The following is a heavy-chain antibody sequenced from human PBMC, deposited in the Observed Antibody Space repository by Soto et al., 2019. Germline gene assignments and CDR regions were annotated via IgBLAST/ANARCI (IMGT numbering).Heavy chain of an antibody. CDR3: ARYSRIGSSIGPRNAFAI. Sequence: SEHLALTCRVSGGSISNYYWSWVRQPPGRGLEWIGYIYSSGSTNYNPSLKSRVTISGDTSKNQLSLKLSSVTAADTAVYYCARYSRIGSSIGPRNAFAIWGQRTMVIVS. D-gene: IGHD3-22*01. J-gene: IGHJ3*02. V-gene: IGHV4-59*01. CDR2: IYSSGST. CDR1: GGSISNYY.